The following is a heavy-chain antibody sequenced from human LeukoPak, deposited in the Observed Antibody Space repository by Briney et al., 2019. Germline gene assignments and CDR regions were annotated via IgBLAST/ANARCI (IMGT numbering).Heavy chain of an antibody. CDR3: ARHYYDSSGYYLEGFDI. J-gene: IGHJ3*02. Sequence: PSETLSLTCTVSGGSISSSSYYWGRIRQPPGKGLEWIGRIYYSGSTYYNPSLKSRVTISVDTSKNQFSLKLSSVTAADTAVYYCARHYYDSSGYYLEGFDIWGQGTMVTVSS. CDR2: IYYSGST. D-gene: IGHD3-22*01. CDR1: GGSISSSSYY. V-gene: IGHV4-39*01.